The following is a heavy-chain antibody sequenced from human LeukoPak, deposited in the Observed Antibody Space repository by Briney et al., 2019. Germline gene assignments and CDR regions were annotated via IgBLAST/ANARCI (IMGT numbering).Heavy chain of an antibody. Sequence: GGSLRLSCAASGFTVSSNYMSWVRQAPGRGLEWVSAIYSGGSTYYADSVKGRFTISRDNSKNTLYLQMNSLRAEDTAVYYCARGGTAMALYGMDVWGQGTTVTVSS. V-gene: IGHV3-66*01. CDR2: IYSGGST. D-gene: IGHD5-18*01. J-gene: IGHJ6*02. CDR1: GFTVSSNY. CDR3: ARGGTAMALYGMDV.